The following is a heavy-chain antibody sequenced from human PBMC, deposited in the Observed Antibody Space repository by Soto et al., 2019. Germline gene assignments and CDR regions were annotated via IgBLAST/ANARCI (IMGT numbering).Heavy chain of an antibody. CDR1: GFTFSDYY. D-gene: IGHD6-19*01. Sequence: GALRLSCAASGFTFSDYYMSWIRQAPGKGLEWVSYISSSSSYTNYADSVKGRFTISRDNAKNSLYLQMNSLRAEDTAVYYCESGVAGFDYWGQGTMVTVSS. J-gene: IGHJ4*02. CDR3: ESGVAGFDY. V-gene: IGHV3-11*06. CDR2: ISSSSSYT.